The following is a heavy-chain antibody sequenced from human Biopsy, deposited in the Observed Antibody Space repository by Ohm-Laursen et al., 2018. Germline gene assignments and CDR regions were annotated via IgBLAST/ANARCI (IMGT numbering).Heavy chain of an antibody. J-gene: IGHJ5*02. V-gene: IGHV1-2*02. Sequence: SSVKVSCKASGYAFIGSYIHWVRQAPGQGPEWMGWINPATGETRYAQRFQGRVTMTRDTSVTTAYMQLSSLTSDDTALYYCAKPSGGVSTIGFDPWGQGTQVIVSS. CDR3: AKPSGGVSTIGFDP. CDR2: INPATGET. D-gene: IGHD3-16*01. CDR1: GYAFIGSY.